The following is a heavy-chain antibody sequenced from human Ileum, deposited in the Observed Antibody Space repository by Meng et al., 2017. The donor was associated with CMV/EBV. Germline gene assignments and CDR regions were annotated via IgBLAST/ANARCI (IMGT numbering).Heavy chain of an antibody. Sequence: GGSLRLSCTVSGFTFSNNNMNWVRQAPGKGLEWVTNIKQDGSERNYVDSVKGRFTISRDNAKNSLYLQMNSLRAEDTAIYYCARTPGIAAGGIFYYGLDVWGQGTTVTVSS. J-gene: IGHJ6*02. V-gene: IGHV3-7*03. CDR2: IKQDGSER. CDR3: ARTPGIAAGGIFYYGLDV. CDR1: GFTFSNNN. D-gene: IGHD6-13*01.